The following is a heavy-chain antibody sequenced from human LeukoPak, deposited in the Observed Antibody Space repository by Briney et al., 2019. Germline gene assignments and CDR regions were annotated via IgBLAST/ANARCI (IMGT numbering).Heavy chain of an antibody. D-gene: IGHD6-13*01. CDR3: ASQYTSSRIFDD. CDR1: GLTFSSYG. J-gene: IGHJ4*02. Sequence: PGGSLRLSCAASGLTFSSYGMHWVRQAPGKGLEWVAVISYDGSNKYYADSVKGRFTVSRDNAKNSLYLQMNSLRAEDTAVYFCASQYTSSRIFDDWGQGTLVTVSS. CDR2: ISYDGSNK. V-gene: IGHV3-30*03.